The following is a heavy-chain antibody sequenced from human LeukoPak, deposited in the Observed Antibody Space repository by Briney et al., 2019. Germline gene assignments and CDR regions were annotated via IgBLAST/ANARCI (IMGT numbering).Heavy chain of an antibody. D-gene: IGHD6-13*01. CDR2: IYSGGST. CDR3: ASHPPYSSSLSYCYGMDV. V-gene: IGHV3-53*01. J-gene: IGHJ6*02. Sequence: GGSLRLSCAASGFTVSSNYMSWVRQAPGKGLEWVSVIYSGGSTYYADSVKGRFTISRDNSKNTLYLQMNSLRAEDTAVYYCASHPPYSSSLSYCYGMDVWGQGTTVTVSS. CDR1: GFTVSSNY.